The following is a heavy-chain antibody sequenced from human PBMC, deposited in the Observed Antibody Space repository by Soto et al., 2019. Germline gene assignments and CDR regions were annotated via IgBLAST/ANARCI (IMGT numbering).Heavy chain of an antibody. CDR1: GGSSSDYD. CDR3: VRRPSPYAEIDY. Sequence: ASETLCVSWTVSGGSSSDYDGNWIRQPPGKGLEWIGYIYYSGSTNYNPSLKSRVTISVDTSKNQFSLKLSSATAADTAVYYCVRRPSPYAEIDYWGQGTLVTVS. D-gene: IGHD2-2*01. CDR2: IYYSGST. J-gene: IGHJ4*02. V-gene: IGHV4-59*08.